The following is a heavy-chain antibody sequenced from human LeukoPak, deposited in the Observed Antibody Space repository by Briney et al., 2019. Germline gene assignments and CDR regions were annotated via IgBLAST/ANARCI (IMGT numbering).Heavy chain of an antibody. V-gene: IGHV3-23*01. CDR3: AKGPLSDSNYFFDS. CDR1: GFTFSNYA. J-gene: IGHJ4*02. Sequence: GGSLRLSCAASGFTFSNYAMSWVRQAPGKGLVWVSLISGSGDYTKYADSVKGRFTISRDNSKNTLYLALNSLRGDDTAVYYCAKGPLSDSNYFFDSWGQGTLVTVSS. D-gene: IGHD1-26*01. CDR2: ISGSGDYT.